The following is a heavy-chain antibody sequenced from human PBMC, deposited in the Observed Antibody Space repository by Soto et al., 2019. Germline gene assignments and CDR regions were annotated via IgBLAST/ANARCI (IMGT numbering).Heavy chain of an antibody. CDR2: VSKSDYT. D-gene: IGHD2-2*01. CDR1: GFTFNNYG. V-gene: IGHV3-21*04. J-gene: IGHJ4*02. CDR3: AREDSIIIPAVSDS. Sequence: GGSLRLSCVVSGFTFNNYGINWVRQAPGKGLEWVSTVSKSDYTYYSDSVKGRFTISRDNAKNTVSLQMNTLRAEDTAVYYCAREDSIIIPAVSDSWGQGTLVTVSS.